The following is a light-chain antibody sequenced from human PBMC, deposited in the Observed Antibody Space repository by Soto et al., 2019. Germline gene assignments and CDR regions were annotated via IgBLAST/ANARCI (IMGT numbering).Light chain of an antibody. CDR1: QSVTSSY. CDR3: QQYGTSPIT. V-gene: IGKV3-20*01. J-gene: IGKJ5*01. Sequence: EIVLTQSPGTLSLSPGERATLSCRASQSVTSSYLAWYQQKPGQAPRLLISGASSRATGIPDRFSGSGSGTDFTLTISRLEPEDFAVYYCQQYGTSPITFGQGSRLEIK. CDR2: GAS.